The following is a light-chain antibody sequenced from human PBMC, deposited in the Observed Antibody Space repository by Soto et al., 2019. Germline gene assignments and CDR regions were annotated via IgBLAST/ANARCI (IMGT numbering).Light chain of an antibody. CDR1: QGISNY. Sequence: DIQMTQSPSSLSASVGDRVTITCRASQGISNYLAWYQQKPGKVPKLLIYAASILQSGVPSLFSGSGSGTEFTLTISSLQPEDGATYYCQKYNSAPRTFGQGTKVEIK. CDR3: QKYNSAPRT. J-gene: IGKJ1*01. CDR2: AAS. V-gene: IGKV1-27*01.